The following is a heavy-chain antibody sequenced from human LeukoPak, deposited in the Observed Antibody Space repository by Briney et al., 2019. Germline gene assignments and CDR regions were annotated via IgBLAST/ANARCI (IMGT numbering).Heavy chain of an antibody. D-gene: IGHD1-26*01. CDR3: ARDGRMYYMDV. J-gene: IGHJ6*03. CDR1: GGSISSSSYY. CDR2: IYYSGST. V-gene: IGHV4-39*07. Sequence: SETLSLTCTVSGGSISSSSYYWGWIRQPPGKGLEWIGSIYYSGSTYYNPSLKSRVTISVDTSKNQFSLKLSSVTAADTAVYYCARDGRMYYMDVWGKGTTVTVSS.